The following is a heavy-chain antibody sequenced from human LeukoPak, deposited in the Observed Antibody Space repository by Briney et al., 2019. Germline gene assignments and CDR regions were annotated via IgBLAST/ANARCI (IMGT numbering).Heavy chain of an antibody. CDR1: GYTFTTHY. D-gene: IGHD3-10*01. Sequence: ASVKVSCKASGYTFTTHYIHWVRQAPGQGLQWMGVITPSGGITNYPQKFQGRVTMTSDTSTSTVYMELSSLRSEDTGVYYCARVRISMIRGVMSGPFDVWGPGTMVTV. CDR2: ITPSGGIT. J-gene: IGHJ3*01. V-gene: IGHV1-46*01. CDR3: ARVRISMIRGVMSGPFDV.